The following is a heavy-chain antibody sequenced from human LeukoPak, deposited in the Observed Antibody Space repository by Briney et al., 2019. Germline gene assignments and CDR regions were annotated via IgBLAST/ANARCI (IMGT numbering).Heavy chain of an antibody. J-gene: IGHJ4*02. CDR3: AKDMAPMDEAGNYFDY. D-gene: IGHD6-13*01. Sequence: GRSLRLSCAASGLTFDDYAMHWVRKAPGKGLEWVSIISGDGGSTYYADSVKGRFTISRDNSKNSLYLQMNSLRTEDTALYYCAKDMAPMDEAGNYFDYWGQGTLVTVSS. CDR1: GLTFDDYA. CDR2: ISGDGGST. V-gene: IGHV3-43*02.